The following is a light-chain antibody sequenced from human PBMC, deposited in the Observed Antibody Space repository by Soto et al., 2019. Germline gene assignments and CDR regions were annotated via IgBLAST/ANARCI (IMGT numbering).Light chain of an antibody. CDR1: QDINNY. J-gene: IGKJ4*01. V-gene: IGKV1-27*01. CDR3: QQANSFPFA. CDR2: GAS. Sequence: DIQMTQSPSSLSASVGDRVTITCRASQDINNYLAWYQQKPGKVPKLLIYGASTLHSGVPSRFSGSGSGTDFTLTISSLQPEDFATYYCQQANSFPFAFGGGTKVDIK.